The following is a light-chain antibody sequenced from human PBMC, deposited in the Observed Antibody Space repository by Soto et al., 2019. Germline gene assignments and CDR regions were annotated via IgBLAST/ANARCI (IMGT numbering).Light chain of an antibody. Sequence: DIQMTQSHSTLSASVGDRVTITCRASQSISIWLDWYQQRPGKAPKLLIYKASRLESGVPSRFIGSGSGTEFTLTITSLKPYHFSTYDCQQYNSYSQLTFGVGTKVESK. CDR2: KAS. CDR3: QQYNSYSQLT. V-gene: IGKV1-5*03. CDR1: QSISIW. J-gene: IGKJ4*01.